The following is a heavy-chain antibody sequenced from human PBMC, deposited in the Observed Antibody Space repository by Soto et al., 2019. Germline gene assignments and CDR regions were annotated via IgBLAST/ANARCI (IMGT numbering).Heavy chain of an antibody. V-gene: IGHV1-18*01. CDR2: ISAYNGNT. J-gene: IGHJ3*02. Sequence: QVQLVQSGAEVKKPGASVKVSCKASGYTFTSYGISWVRQAPGQGLEWMGWISAYNGNTNYAQKLQGRVTMTTDTSTSTAYMELRSLGSDDTAVYYCARVFRQWLGQRVDAFDIWGQGTMVTVSS. CDR3: ARVFRQWLGQRVDAFDI. CDR1: GYTFTSYG. D-gene: IGHD6-19*01.